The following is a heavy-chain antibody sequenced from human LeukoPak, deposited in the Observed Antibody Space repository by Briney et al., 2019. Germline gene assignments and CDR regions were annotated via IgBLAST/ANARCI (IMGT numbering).Heavy chain of an antibody. V-gene: IGHV3-74*01. CDR2: ISSDGTDI. D-gene: IGHD2-2*01. CDR3: ARDQTQLGPTTVDY. J-gene: IGHJ4*02. Sequence: GSLRLSCLASGFSFSSSWMHWVRQTPGKELLWLSRISSDGTDIKYADSVQGRFIISRDNAKNTLYLQMNNLRVEDTAVYYCARDQTQLGPTTVDYWGQGTLVTVSS. CDR1: GFSFSSSW.